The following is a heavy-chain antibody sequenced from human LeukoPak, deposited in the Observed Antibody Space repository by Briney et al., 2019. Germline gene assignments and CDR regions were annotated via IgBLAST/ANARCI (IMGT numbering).Heavy chain of an antibody. Sequence: PGGSLRLSCAASGFTFSSYEMNWVRQAPGKGLEWVSYISTSGSTIYYADSVKGRFTISRDNAKNSLYLQMNSLRAEDTAVYYCARGRLYYDYVWGSSIEDYWGQGTLVTVSS. J-gene: IGHJ4*02. D-gene: IGHD3-16*01. CDR2: ISTSGSTI. CDR1: GFTFSSYE. V-gene: IGHV3-48*03. CDR3: ARGRLYYDYVWGSSIEDY.